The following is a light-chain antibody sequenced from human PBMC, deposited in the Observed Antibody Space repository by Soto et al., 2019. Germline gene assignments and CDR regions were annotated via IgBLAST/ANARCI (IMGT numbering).Light chain of an antibody. Sequence: EIVLTQTPATLSLSPGERATLSCRASQSVGSYLAWYQQRPGQSPRLLIYDVSSRATGIPARFSGSGSGTDFTLTISSLEPEDFAVYYCQQRHSWPLTVGGGTKVEIK. CDR3: QQRHSWPLT. CDR1: QSVGSY. J-gene: IGKJ4*01. V-gene: IGKV3-11*01. CDR2: DVS.